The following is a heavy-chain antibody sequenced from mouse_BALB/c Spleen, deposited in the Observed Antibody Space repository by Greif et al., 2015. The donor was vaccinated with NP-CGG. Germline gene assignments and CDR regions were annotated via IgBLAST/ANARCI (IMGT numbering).Heavy chain of an antibody. CDR2: IYPGNVNT. D-gene: IGHD2-4*01. Sequence: QVQLQQSGPELVKPGASVRISCKASGYTFTNYYIHWVKQRPGQGLEWIGWIYPGNVNTKYNEKFKGKATLTADKSSSTAYMQLSSLTSEDSAVYFCARLLDYGDVSDYWGQGTTLTVSS. CDR3: ARLLDYGDVSDY. V-gene: IGHV1S56*01. J-gene: IGHJ2*01. CDR1: GYTFTNYY.